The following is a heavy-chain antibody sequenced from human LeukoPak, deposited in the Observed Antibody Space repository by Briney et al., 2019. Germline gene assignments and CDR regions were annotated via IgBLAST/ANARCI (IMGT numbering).Heavy chain of an antibody. V-gene: IGHV3-48*01. D-gene: IGHD6-13*01. CDR1: GFIFSGYS. CDR2: ISSSSRTI. J-gene: IGHJ3*02. CDR3: ARDRAAADVDAFDI. Sequence: GGSLRLSCAASGFIFSGYSMNWVRQAPGKGLEWVSYISSSSRTIYYADSVKGRFTISRDNAKNSLYLQVNSLRAEDTAVYSCARDRAAADVDAFDIWGQGTMVTVSS.